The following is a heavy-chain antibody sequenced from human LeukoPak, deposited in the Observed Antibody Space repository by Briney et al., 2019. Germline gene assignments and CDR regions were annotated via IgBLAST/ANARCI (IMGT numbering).Heavy chain of an antibody. CDR1: GFTFSNAW. J-gene: IGHJ6*03. V-gene: IGHV3-21*01. CDR2: ISSSSSYI. CDR3: ARGVRGYSYMDV. D-gene: IGHD5-18*01. Sequence: GGSLRLSCAASGFTFSNAWMSWVRQAPGKGLEWVSSISSSSSYIYYADSVKGRFTISRDNAKNSLYLQMNSLRAEDTAVYYCARGVRGYSYMDVWGKGTTVTVSS.